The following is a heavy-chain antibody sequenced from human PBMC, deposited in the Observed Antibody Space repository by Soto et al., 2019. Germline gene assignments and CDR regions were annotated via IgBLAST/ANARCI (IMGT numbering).Heavy chain of an antibody. CDR3: ARHKDTSSRYLLPDF. Sequence: QLQLQEAGPGLVKPSETLSLTCTVSGGSISSRSYYWGWIRQPPGKGLEWIGSIYYGGNAYYNPSLKSRVAVSVDPSKNRFSLKVTSVTATDTAVYYCARHKDTSSRYLLPDFWGQGTLVTVSS. CDR1: GGSISSRSYY. CDR2: IYYGGNA. V-gene: IGHV4-39*01. D-gene: IGHD6-13*01. J-gene: IGHJ4*02.